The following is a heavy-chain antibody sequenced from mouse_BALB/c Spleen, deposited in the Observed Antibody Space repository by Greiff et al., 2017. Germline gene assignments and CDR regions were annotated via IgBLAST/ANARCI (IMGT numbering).Heavy chain of an antibody. D-gene: IGHD2-4*01. Sequence: QLQESGPGLGQPSQSLSITFPVSGFSFTCLGFNRVRQSPGKGPEWLGVIWSDGSTDYNAAFISRLSISKDKSKSQVFFKMNSLQANDTAIYYCARMEITSYYFDYWGQGTTLTVSS. CDR2: IWSDGST. V-gene: IGHV2-2*02. CDR1: GFSFTCLG. J-gene: IGHJ2*01. CDR3: ARMEITSYYFDY.